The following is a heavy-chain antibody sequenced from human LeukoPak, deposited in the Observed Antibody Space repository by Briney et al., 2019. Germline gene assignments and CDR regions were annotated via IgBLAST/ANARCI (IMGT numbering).Heavy chain of an antibody. CDR3: ARRDFDSSGYLSFYFDY. CDR2: IYQSGST. Sequence: TSETLSLPCAVSGYSIRSGYHWSWIRQPPGKGLEWIGSIYQSGSTYYNPSLKSRVTISVDTSKNQFSLNLSSVTAAGSAVYYCARRDFDSSGYLSFYFDYWGQGTLVTVSS. CDR1: GYSIRSGYH. J-gene: IGHJ4*02. V-gene: IGHV4-38-2*01. D-gene: IGHD3-22*01.